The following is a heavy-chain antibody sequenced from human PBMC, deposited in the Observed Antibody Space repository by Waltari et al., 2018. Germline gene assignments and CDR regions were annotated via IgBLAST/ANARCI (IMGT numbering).Heavy chain of an antibody. CDR2: IYSGGST. V-gene: IGHV3-53*01. D-gene: IGHD6-13*01. CDR1: GFTVSSNY. CDR3: AREREQRYYYYGMDV. J-gene: IGHJ6*02. Sequence: EVQLVESGGGLIQPGGSLRLSCAASGFTVSSNYMSWVRQAPGKGLEWVSVIYSGGSTYYADSVKGRFTISRDKSKNTLYLQMNSLRAEDTAVYYCAREREQRYYYYGMDVWGQGTTVTVSS.